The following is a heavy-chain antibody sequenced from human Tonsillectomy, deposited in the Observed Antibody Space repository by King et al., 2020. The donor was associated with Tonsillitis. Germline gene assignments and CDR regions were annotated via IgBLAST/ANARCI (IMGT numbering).Heavy chain of an antibody. D-gene: IGHD3-10*01. CDR1: GLTFSTYY. CDR2: ISSGGTST. Sequence: VQLVESGGGLVQPGGSVRLSCSASGLTFSTYYIVWVRQAPGKGLEFISAISSGGTSTYYVDSVKGRFTISRDNSKNTLYLQMSSLTSEDTAMYYCVKGTYYGSGKYSFDYWGHGTLVTVSS. CDR3: VKGTYYGSGKYSFDY. J-gene: IGHJ4*01. V-gene: IGHV3-64D*06.